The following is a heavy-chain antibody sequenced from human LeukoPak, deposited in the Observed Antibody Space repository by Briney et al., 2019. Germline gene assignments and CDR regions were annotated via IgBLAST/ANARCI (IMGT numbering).Heavy chain of an antibody. D-gene: IGHD3-22*01. CDR3: ARGQRYYYDSSGYYRTNIDY. CDR2: MNPNSGST. CDR1: GYTFTSYD. J-gene: IGHJ4*02. V-gene: IGHV1-8*03. Sequence: ASVKVSCKASGYTFTSYDINWVRQATGQGLEWMGWMNPNSGSTGYAQKFQGRVTITRNTSISTAYMELSSLRSEDTAVYYCARGQRYYYDSSGYYRTNIDYWGQGTLVTVSS.